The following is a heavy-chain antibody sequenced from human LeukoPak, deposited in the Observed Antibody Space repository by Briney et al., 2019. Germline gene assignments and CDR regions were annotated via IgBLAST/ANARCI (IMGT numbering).Heavy chain of an antibody. CDR3: AKGGIFPQLLDY. CDR1: GFTFTTYA. CDR2: ISGNGGRT. D-gene: IGHD2-2*01. Sequence: PGGSLRLSCAGSGFTFTTYAMSWVRQAPGKGLEWVSAISGNGGRTYYADSVKGRFTISRDNSQNTLYVQMNSLRAEDTAIYYCAKGGIFPQLLDYWGQGTLVTVSS. J-gene: IGHJ4*02. V-gene: IGHV3-23*01.